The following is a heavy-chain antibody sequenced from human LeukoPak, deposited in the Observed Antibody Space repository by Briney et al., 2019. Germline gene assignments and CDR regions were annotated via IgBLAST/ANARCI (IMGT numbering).Heavy chain of an antibody. CDR2: IIPILGIA. D-gene: IGHD2-2*02. Sequence: SVKVSCKASGGTFSSYAISWVRQAPGQGLEWMGRIIPILGIANYAQKFQGRVTITADKSTSTAYMELSSLKASDTAMYYCARGRDCSSTSCYSEYWGQGTLVTVSS. J-gene: IGHJ4*02. CDR1: GGTFSSYA. CDR3: ARGRDCSSTSCYSEY. V-gene: IGHV1-69*04.